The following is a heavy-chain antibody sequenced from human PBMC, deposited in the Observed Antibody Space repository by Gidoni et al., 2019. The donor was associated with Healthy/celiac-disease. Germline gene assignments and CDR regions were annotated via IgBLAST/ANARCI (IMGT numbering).Heavy chain of an antibody. V-gene: IGHV4-39*07. CDR1: GGSISSSSYY. CDR2: IYYSGST. CDR3: ARDVDSSGLTFDY. D-gene: IGHD3-22*01. J-gene: IGHJ4*02. Sequence: QLQLQESGPGLVKPSETLSLTCTVSGGSISSSSYYWGWIRQPPGKGLEWIGSIYYSGSTYYNPSLKSRVTISVDTSKNQFSLKLSSVTAADTAVYYCARDVDSSGLTFDYWGQGTLVTVSS.